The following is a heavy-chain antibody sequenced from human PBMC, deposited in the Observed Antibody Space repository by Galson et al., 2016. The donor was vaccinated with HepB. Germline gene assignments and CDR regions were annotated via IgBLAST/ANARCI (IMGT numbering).Heavy chain of an antibody. CDR1: GFDFRMYG. V-gene: IGHV3-30*03. Sequence: SLRLSCAASGFDFRMYGLHWVRQAPGKGLEWVSTMTFSGSKKFYGDSVKGRFAISRDNARNTLFLQMDRLRTEDAGMYYCVLYSNRGGLPAAIATDSFDIWGQGTLVTVSS. D-gene: IGHD2-21*01. J-gene: IGHJ3*02. CDR2: MTFSGSKK. CDR3: VLYSNRGGLPAAIATDSFDI.